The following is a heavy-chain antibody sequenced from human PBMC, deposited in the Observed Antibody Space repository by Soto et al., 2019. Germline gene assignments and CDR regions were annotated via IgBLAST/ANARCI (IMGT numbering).Heavy chain of an antibody. CDR1: GFTVSNNY. D-gene: IGHD3-22*01. Sequence: GGSLRLSCAASGFTVSNNYMTWVRQAPGKGLEWVSVFYGGGRPYYADSVKGRFSVSRDNSKNTVYLHMNSLGAEDTAVYYCARGHYYYDSRGLQNGAFDIWGQGTMVTVSS. J-gene: IGHJ3*02. V-gene: IGHV3-53*01. CDR2: FYGGGRP. CDR3: ARGHYYYDSRGLQNGAFDI.